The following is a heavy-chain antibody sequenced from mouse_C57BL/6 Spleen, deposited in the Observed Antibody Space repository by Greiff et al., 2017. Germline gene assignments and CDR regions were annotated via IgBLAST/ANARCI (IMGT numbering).Heavy chain of an antibody. V-gene: IGHV1-69*01. CDR3: ARKTVYGSSFDY. CDR2: IDTSDSYT. Sequence: QVQLQQPGAELVMPGASVKLSCKASGYTFTSYWMHWVKQRPGQGLEWIGEIDTSDSYTNYNQKFKVKSTFPVDKSSSTPYMQLSSLTSEDSAVYYLARKTVYGSSFDYWGKGTTLTVSS. J-gene: IGHJ2*01. D-gene: IGHD1-1*01. CDR1: GYTFTSYW.